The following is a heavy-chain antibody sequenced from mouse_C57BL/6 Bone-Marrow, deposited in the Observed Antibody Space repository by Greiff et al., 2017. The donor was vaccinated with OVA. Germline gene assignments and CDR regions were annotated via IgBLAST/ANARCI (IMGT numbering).Heavy chain of an antibody. J-gene: IGHJ4*01. D-gene: IGHD2-4*01. CDR2: IDPADGDT. V-gene: IGHV14-4*01. Sequence: EVQLQQSGAELVRPGASVKLSCTASGFNIKDDSMHWVKQRPEQGLEWIGWIDPADGDTEYASKFQGKATITADTSSNTAYLQLTSLTSEDTAVYYCTTGYDWMDYWGQGTSVTVSS. CDR3: TTGYDWMDY. CDR1: GFNIKDDS.